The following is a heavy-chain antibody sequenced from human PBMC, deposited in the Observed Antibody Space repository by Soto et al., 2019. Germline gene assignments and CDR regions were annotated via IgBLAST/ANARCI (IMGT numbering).Heavy chain of an antibody. J-gene: IGHJ6*02. CDR1: GYTFTSYY. CDR3: ARDYGDPNYRGYSYSGMDA. D-gene: IGHD4-17*01. CDR2: INPSGGST. V-gene: IGHV1-46*01. Sequence: ASVKVSCKASGYTFTSYYVHWVRQAPGQGLEWMGIINPSGGSTNYAQKFQGRVTLTRDTSTSTVYMELSSLRSEDTAVYYCARDYGDPNYRGYSYSGMDARGQGATVTVSS.